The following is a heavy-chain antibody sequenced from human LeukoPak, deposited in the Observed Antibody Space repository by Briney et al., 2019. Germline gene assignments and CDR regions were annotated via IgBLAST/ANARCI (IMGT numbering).Heavy chain of an antibody. CDR2: ISSGSSYI. Sequence: GGSLRLSCAASGFTFSSYAMSWVRQAPGKGLEWVSSISSGSSYIYYADSVKGRFTISRDNAKNSLYLQMNSLRAEDTAVYYCARVGYTYGSDYWGQGTLVTVSS. D-gene: IGHD5-18*01. J-gene: IGHJ4*02. V-gene: IGHV3-21*01. CDR1: GFTFSSYA. CDR3: ARVGYTYGSDY.